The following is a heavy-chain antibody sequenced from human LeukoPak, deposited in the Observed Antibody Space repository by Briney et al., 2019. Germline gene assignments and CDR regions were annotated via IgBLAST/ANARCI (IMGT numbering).Heavy chain of an antibody. Sequence: PGGSLRLSCAASGFTFSSYWMHWVRQAPGKGLMWVSRINTDGSSTSYADSVKGRFTISRDNAKNALYLQMNSLRAEDTAVYYCAKGASGSPIDYFDYWGQGTLVTVSS. CDR3: AKGASGSPIDYFDY. CDR2: INTDGSST. CDR1: GFTFSSYW. D-gene: IGHD1-26*01. J-gene: IGHJ4*02. V-gene: IGHV3-74*01.